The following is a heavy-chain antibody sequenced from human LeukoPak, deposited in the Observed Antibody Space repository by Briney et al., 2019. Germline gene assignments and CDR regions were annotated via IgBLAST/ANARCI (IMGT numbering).Heavy chain of an antibody. CDR1: GFTFSSYA. CDR3: ARALTAAGKLYGMDV. V-gene: IGHV3-23*01. D-gene: IGHD6-13*01. Sequence: GGSLRLSCAASGFTFSSYAMSWVRQAPGKGLEWVSAISGSGGSTYYADSVKGRFTISRDNSKNTLYLQMNSLRAEDTAVYYCARALTAAGKLYGMDVWGQGTTVTVSS. J-gene: IGHJ6*02. CDR2: ISGSGGST.